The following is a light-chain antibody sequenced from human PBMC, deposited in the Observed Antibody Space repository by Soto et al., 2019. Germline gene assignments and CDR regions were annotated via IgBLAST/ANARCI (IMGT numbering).Light chain of an antibody. V-gene: IGKV3-15*01. Sequence: EIVMTQSPATLSVSPGERATLSCRASQSVRGNLAWYHQKPGQTPSLLIYGASTRATGIPYRFSGSGSGTEFTLSISSQQSEDFAISYCQQYKNWPPITFGQGPLLEIK. CDR1: QSVRGN. CDR2: GAS. J-gene: IGKJ5*01. CDR3: QQYKNWPPIT.